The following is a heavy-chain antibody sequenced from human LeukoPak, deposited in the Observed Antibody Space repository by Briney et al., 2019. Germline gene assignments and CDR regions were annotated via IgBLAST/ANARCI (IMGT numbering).Heavy chain of an antibody. Sequence: GGSLRLSCAASGXTFSTSWMSWVRQAPGIGLEWVANIKQDGSEKYYVDSVKGRFTISRDNAKNSLSLQMNSLRAEDTAVYYCARAWERTFDIWGQGTMVTVSS. D-gene: IGHD1-26*01. J-gene: IGHJ3*02. CDR3: ARAWERTFDI. CDR1: GXTFSTSW. CDR2: IKQDGSEK. V-gene: IGHV3-7*04.